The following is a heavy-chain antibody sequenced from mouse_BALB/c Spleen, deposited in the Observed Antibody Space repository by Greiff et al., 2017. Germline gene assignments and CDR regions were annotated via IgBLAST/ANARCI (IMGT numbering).Heavy chain of an antibody. CDR1: GYTFTSYT. Sequence: VQRVESGAELARPGASVKMSCKASGYTFTSYTMHWVKQRPGQGLEWIGYINPSSGYTNYNQKFKDKATLTADKSSSTAYMQLSSLTSEDSAVYYCARYGSSYPGYFDVWGAGTTVTVSS. CDR3: ARYGSSYPGYFDV. CDR2: INPSSGYT. D-gene: IGHD1-1*01. J-gene: IGHJ1*01. V-gene: IGHV1-4*01.